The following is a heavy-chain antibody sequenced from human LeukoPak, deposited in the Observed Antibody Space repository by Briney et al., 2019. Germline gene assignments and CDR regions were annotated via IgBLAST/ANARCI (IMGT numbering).Heavy chain of an antibody. CDR2: ISSSGNTI. V-gene: IGHV3-48*04. Sequence: GGSLRLSCAASGFTFSSYSMNWVRQAPGKGLEWVSYISSSGNTIDYADSVKGRFTISRDNAKNSLYLQMVSLRAEDTAVYYCARLPGYSYGYGDYWGQGTLVTVSS. CDR1: GFTFSSYS. J-gene: IGHJ4*02. D-gene: IGHD5-18*01. CDR3: ARLPGYSYGYGDY.